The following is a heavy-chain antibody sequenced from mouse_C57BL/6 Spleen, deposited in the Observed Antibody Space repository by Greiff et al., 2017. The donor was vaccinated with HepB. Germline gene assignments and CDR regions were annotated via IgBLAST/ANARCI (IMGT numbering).Heavy chain of an antibody. CDR1: GYSITSGYY. D-gene: IGHD2-1*01. J-gene: IGHJ1*03. CDR3: ARERGYYHFDV. Sequence: EVKVEESGPGLVKPSQSLSLTCSVTGYSITSGYYWNWIRQFPGNKLEWMGYISYDGSNNYNPSLKNRISITRDTSKNQFFLKLNSVTTEDTATYYCARERGYYHFDVWGTGTTVTVSS. CDR2: ISYDGSN. V-gene: IGHV3-6*01.